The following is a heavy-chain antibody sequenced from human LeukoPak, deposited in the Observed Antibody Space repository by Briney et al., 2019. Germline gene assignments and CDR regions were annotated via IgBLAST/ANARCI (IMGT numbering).Heavy chain of an antibody. CDR2: ISYDGSNK. J-gene: IGHJ5*02. CDR1: GFTFSSYA. V-gene: IGHV3-30-3*01. D-gene: IGHD6-6*01. Sequence: PGGSLRLSCAASGFTFSSYAMHWVRQAPGKGLEWVAVISYDGSNKYYADSVKGRFTISRDNSKNTLYLQMNSLRAEDTAVYYRASMGKQLEGPWGQGTLVTVSS. CDR3: ASMGKQLEGP.